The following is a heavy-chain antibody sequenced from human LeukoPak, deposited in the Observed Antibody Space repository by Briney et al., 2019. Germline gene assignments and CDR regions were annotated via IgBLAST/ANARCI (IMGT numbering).Heavy chain of an antibody. D-gene: IGHD6-13*01. J-gene: IGHJ4*01. CDR2: ISGLGGSA. CDR3: ARRGGSSWSSFDY. CDR1: GLIFNNYA. Sequence: PGGSLRLSCVASGLIFNNYAMNWVRQAPGKGLEWVSGISGLGGSAYYAASVKGRFIISRDNSGNTLFFQLTNLRVEDTAVYYCARRGGSSWSSFDYWGHGTLVTVSS. V-gene: IGHV3-23*01.